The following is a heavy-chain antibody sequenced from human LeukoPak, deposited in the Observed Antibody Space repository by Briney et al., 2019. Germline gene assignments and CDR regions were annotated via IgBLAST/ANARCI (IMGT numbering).Heavy chain of an antibody. Sequence: PSETLSLTCAVSGGSISSYYWSWIRQPPGKGLEWIGEINHSGSTNYNPSLKSRVTISVDTSKNQFSLKLSSVTAADTAVYYCARGPGSYYGSGSYGYWGQGTLVTVSS. D-gene: IGHD3-10*01. V-gene: IGHV4-34*01. CDR1: GGSISSYY. CDR2: INHSGST. J-gene: IGHJ4*02. CDR3: ARGPGSYYGSGSYGY.